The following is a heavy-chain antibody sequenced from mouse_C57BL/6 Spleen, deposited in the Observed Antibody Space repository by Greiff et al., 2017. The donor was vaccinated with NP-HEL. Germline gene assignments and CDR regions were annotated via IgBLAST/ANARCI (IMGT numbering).Heavy chain of an antibody. D-gene: IGHD4-1*01. Sequence: EVKLMESGGGLVQPGGSLSLSCAASGFTFTDYYMSWVRQPPGKALEWLGFIRNKANGYTTEYSASVKGRFTISRDNSQSILYLQMNALRAEDSATYYCAREGLGQDYWGQGTTLTVSS. V-gene: IGHV7-3*01. CDR1: GFTFTDYY. J-gene: IGHJ2*01. CDR3: AREGLGQDY. CDR2: IRNKANGYTT.